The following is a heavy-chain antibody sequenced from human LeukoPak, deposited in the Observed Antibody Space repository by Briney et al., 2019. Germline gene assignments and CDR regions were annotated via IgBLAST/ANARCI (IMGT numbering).Heavy chain of an antibody. D-gene: IGHD3-10*01. V-gene: IGHV1-69*13. Sequence: ASVKVSCKASGRTFRSYAISWVRQAPGQGLEWMGGIIPIFSTANYAQKFQGRVTITADESTSTAYMELSSVRSEDTAVYYCAVGFYGSGSYPRNDYWGQGTLVTVSS. J-gene: IGHJ4*02. CDR2: IIPIFSTA. CDR3: AVGFYGSGSYPRNDY. CDR1: GRTFRSYA.